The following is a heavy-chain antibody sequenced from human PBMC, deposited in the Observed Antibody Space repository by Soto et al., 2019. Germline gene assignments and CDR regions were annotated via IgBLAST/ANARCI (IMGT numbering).Heavy chain of an antibody. CDR1: GGSVSNDNFY. J-gene: IGHJ5*02. CDR2: VHSSGIT. CDR3: ARGLTMGQLPSHFDH. D-gene: IGHD3-16*01. Sequence: LSLTCTVSGGSVSNDNFYWSWIRQPPWKGLEWIGYVHSSGITNYNPSLKRRVTISVDTSRNQFSLRLSSVTAADTAVYYCARGLTMGQLPSHFDHWGQGTLVTVSS. V-gene: IGHV4-61*01.